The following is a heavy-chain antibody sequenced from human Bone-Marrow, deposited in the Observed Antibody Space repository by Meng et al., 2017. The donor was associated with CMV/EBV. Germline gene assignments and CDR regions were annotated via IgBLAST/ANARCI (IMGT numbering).Heavy chain of an antibody. J-gene: IGHJ4*02. D-gene: IGHD5-18*01. V-gene: IGHV1-8*02. CDR1: GYTFTSYD. CDR2: MNPNSGNT. Sequence: ASVKVSCKASGYTFTSYDINWVRQATGQGLEWMGWMNPNSGNTGYAQKFHGRVTMTTDTSTSTAYMELRSLRSDETAVYYCARDSGKFKYSSQTAFDYWGQGTLVTVSS. CDR3: ARDSGKFKYSSQTAFDY.